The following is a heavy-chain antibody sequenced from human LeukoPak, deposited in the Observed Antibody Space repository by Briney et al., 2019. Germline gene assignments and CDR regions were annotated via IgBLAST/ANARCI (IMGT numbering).Heavy chain of an antibody. CDR1: GFTFSSYS. V-gene: IGHV3-48*02. D-gene: IGHD4-17*01. Sequence: SGGSLRLSCAASGFTFSSYSMNWVRQAPGKGLEWVSYISSSSTIYYADSVKGRFTISRDNAKNSLYLQMNSLRDEDTAVYYCARDPSTVTTAIWGQGTLVTVSS. CDR2: ISSSSTI. J-gene: IGHJ4*02. CDR3: ARDPSTVTTAI.